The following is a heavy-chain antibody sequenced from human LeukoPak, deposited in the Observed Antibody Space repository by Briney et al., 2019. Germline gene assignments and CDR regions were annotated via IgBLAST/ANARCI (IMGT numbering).Heavy chain of an antibody. CDR1: GFTFSNYG. Sequence: GALRLSCAASGFTFSNYGMHWVRQAPGKGLEWVAFIRYDGSNKYYADSVKGRFTISRDNSKSTLYLQMNSLRAEDTAVYYCAKVRWDNSGWYYLDYWGQGTLVTVSS. D-gene: IGHD6-19*01. CDR3: AKVRWDNSGWYYLDY. CDR2: IRYDGSNK. V-gene: IGHV3-30*02. J-gene: IGHJ4*02.